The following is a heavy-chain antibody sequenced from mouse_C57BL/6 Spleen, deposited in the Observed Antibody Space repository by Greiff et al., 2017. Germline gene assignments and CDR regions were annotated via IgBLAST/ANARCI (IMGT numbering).Heavy chain of an antibody. D-gene: IGHD2-3*01. CDR2: IYPGGGYT. CDR1: GYTFTNYW. Sequence: QVQLQQSGAELVRPGTSVKMSCKASGYTFTNYWIGWAKQRPGHGLEWIGDIYPGGGYTNYNEKFKGKATLTADKSSSTAYMQFSSLTSEDSAIYYCARGGYDGYSDYAMDYWGQGTSVTVSS. V-gene: IGHV1-63*01. J-gene: IGHJ4*01. CDR3: ARGGYDGYSDYAMDY.